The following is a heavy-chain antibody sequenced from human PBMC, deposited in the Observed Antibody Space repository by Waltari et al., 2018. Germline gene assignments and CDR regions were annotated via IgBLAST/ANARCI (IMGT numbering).Heavy chain of an antibody. CDR1: GFTFSSYA. J-gene: IGHJ4*02. D-gene: IGHD6-13*01. CDR3: AKDNEYSSSWHTDY. V-gene: IGHV3-23*01. Sequence: EVQLLESGGGLVQPGGSMRLSCAASGFTFSSYAMSWVRQAPGKGLEWVSAISGSGGSPYYADSVKGRFTISRDNSKNTLYLQMNSLRAEDTAVYYCAKDNEYSSSWHTDYWGQGTLVTVSS. CDR2: ISGSGGSP.